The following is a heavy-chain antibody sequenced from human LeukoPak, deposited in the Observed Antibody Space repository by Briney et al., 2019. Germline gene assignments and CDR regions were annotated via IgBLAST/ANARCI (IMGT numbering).Heavy chain of an antibody. CDR3: AKVLGVGTLRYFDWPTRKSRARDGQYYFDY. J-gene: IGHJ4*02. D-gene: IGHD3-9*01. CDR2: ISGSGGST. CDR1: GFTFSSYA. Sequence: GGSLRLSCAASGFTFSSYAMSWVRQAPGKGLEWVSAISGSGGSTYYADSVKGRFTISRDNSKNTLYLQMNSLRAEDTAVYYCAKVLGVGTLRYFDWPTRKSRARDGQYYFDYWGQGTLVTVSS. V-gene: IGHV3-23*01.